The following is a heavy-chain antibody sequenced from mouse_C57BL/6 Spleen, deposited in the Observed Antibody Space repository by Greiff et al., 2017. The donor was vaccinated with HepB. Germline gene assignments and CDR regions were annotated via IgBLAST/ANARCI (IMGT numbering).Heavy chain of an antibody. J-gene: IGHJ1*03. CDR1: GYTFTSYW. CDR3: ARRIYYGSNWYFDV. Sequence: QVQLQQPGTELVKPGASVKLSCKASGYTFTSYWMHWVKQRPGQGLEWIGDIYPGSGSTNYNEKFKSKATLTVDTSSSTAYMQLSSLTSEDSAVYYCARRIYYGSNWYFDVWGTGTTVTVSS. CDR2: IYPGSGST. V-gene: IGHV1-55*01. D-gene: IGHD1-1*01.